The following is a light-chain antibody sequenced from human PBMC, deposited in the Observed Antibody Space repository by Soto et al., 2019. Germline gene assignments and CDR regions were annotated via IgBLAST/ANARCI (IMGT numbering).Light chain of an antibody. CDR1: SGSIASNY. CDR2: EDN. CDR3: QSYDSSNHWV. J-gene: IGLJ3*02. Sequence: NFMLTQPHSVSESPGKTVTISCTGSSGSIASNYVQWYQQRPGSAPTTVIYEDNQRPSGVPDRFSGSIDSSSNSASLTISGLKTEDEADYYCQSYDSSNHWVFGGGTKHTVL. V-gene: IGLV6-57*02.